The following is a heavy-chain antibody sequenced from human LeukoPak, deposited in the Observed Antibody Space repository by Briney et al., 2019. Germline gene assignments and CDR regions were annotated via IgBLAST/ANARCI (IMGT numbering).Heavy chain of an antibody. CDR2: IKQDGSEK. V-gene: IGHV3-7*01. J-gene: IGHJ5*02. Sequence: GGSLRLSCAASGFTFSSYWMSWVRQAPGKGLEWVANIKQDGSEKYYVDSVKGRFTISRDNAKNSLYLQMNSLRAEDTAVYYCARGTKRWLQLFSVPKPGGVWFDPWGQGTLVTVSS. D-gene: IGHD5-24*01. CDR1: GFTFSSYW. CDR3: ARGTKRWLQLFSVPKPGGVWFDP.